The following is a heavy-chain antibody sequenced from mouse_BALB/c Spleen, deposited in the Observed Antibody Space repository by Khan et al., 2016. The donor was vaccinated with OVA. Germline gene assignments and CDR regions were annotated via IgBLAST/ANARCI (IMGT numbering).Heavy chain of an antibody. CDR3: ARQPYYHYNVMDY. CDR2: IWTDGST. V-gene: IGHV2-6-1*01. Sequence: QVQLKQSGPGLVAPSQSLSITCTISGFSLTNYGVHWVRQPPGKGLEWLGVIWTDGSTTYNSALKSRLTITKDNSKSQVFLKMNSLQTYDTAIYFCARQPYYHYNVMDYWGQGTSVTVSS. D-gene: IGHD2-4*01. CDR1: GFSLTNYG. J-gene: IGHJ4*01.